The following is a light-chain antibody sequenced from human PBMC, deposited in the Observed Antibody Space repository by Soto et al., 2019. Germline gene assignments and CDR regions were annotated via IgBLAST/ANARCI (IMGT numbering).Light chain of an antibody. CDR3: QQYHTYWT. J-gene: IGKJ1*01. CDR1: QSISSW. CDR2: DVS. Sequence: DIQMTQSPSTLSASVGDRVTITCRASQSISSWLAWYQQKPGKAPKLLIFDVSSLETGVPSRFSGSGSGTDFTLTISGLQPDDFATYYCQQYHTYWTFGQGTKVDIK. V-gene: IGKV1-5*01.